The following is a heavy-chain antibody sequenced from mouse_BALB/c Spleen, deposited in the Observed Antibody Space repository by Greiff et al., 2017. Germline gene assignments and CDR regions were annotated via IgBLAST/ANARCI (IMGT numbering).Heavy chain of an antibody. CDR2: ISYSGST. J-gene: IGHJ3*01. V-gene: IGHV3-2*02. D-gene: IGHD4-1*01. CDR1: GYSITSDYA. Sequence: ESGPGLVKPSQSLSLTCTVTGYSITSDYAWNWIRQFPGNKLEWMGYISYSGSTSYNPSLKSRISITRDTSKNQFFLQLNSVTTEDTATYYCAGTPFAYWGQGTLVTVSA. CDR3: AGTPFAY.